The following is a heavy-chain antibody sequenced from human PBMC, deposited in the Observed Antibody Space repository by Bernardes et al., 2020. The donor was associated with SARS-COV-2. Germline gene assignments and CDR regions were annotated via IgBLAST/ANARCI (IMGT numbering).Heavy chain of an antibody. CDR1: GFRVSQDW. Sequence: GGSLRLSCVGSGFRVSQDWMSWVRQVPGKGLGWVANIKQDGSEKYYVDSVKGRFTISRDNAKNSLYLQMNSLRAEDTAVYYCARDQGLNYYYGMDVWGQGTTVTVSS. CDR3: ARDQGLNYYYGMDV. CDR2: IKQDGSEK. J-gene: IGHJ6*02. V-gene: IGHV3-7*03.